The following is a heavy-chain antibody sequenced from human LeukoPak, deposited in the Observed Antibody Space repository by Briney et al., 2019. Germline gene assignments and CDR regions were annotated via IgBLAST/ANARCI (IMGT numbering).Heavy chain of an antibody. Sequence: GASVKVPCKTSGFTFTSNGISWVRQAPGQGLEWMGWINAYNGKTNYPQKFQDRVTMTTDTSTSTAYLELRNLRSDDTAVYYCARDSHDYCDYWGQGTLVTVSS. CDR3: ARDSHDYCDY. CDR1: GFTFTSNG. V-gene: IGHV1-18*01. J-gene: IGHJ4*02. CDR2: INAYNGKT.